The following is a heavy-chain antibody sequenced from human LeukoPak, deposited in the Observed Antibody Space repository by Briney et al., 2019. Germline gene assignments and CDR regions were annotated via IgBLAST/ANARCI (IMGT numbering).Heavy chain of an antibody. V-gene: IGHV3-72*01. D-gene: IGHD1-26*01. CDR2: TGSKGNNYIR. CDR3: ARDKSGSYDY. J-gene: IGHJ4*02. Sequence: PGGSLRLSCAASGFILSDYNMDWVRQAPGKGLEWIGRTGSKGNNYIREYAASVKGRFAISRDDSKSSVYLQINSLTTEDTAVYYCARDKSGSYDYCGQGTLVTVSS. CDR1: GFILSDYN.